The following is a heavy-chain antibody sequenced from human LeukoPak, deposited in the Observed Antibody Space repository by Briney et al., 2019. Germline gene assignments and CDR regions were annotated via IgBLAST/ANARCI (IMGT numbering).Heavy chain of an antibody. CDR2: ISAYNGNT. V-gene: IGHV1-18*01. Sequence: ASVKVSCKASGYTFTSYGISWVRQAPGQGLEWMGWISAYNGNTNYAQKLQGRVTMTTDTSTSTAYMELRSLRSDDTAVYYCARIVVVPAAKGKGNWFDPWGQGTLVTVSS. CDR1: GYTFTSYG. D-gene: IGHD2-2*01. J-gene: IGHJ5*02. CDR3: ARIVVVPAAKGKGNWFDP.